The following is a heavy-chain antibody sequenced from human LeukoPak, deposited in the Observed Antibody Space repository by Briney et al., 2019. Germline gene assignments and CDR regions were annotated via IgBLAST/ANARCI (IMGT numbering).Heavy chain of an antibody. CDR1: GASISIYY. V-gene: IGHV4-59*08. CDR2: ISDIGRI. J-gene: IGHJ4*02. Sequence: PSETLSLTSAVSGASISIYYWSWIRQPPGKGLEWMSYISDIGRINYNPSLKRRVTISLDTSKNQFSLKLSSVTAADTAVYYCAGHHPRNTVDFWGEGTLVTVSS. CDR3: AGHHPRNTVDF. D-gene: IGHD2-8*02.